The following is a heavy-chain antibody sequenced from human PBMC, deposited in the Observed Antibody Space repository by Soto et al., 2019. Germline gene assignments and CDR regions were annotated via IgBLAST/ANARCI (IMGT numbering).Heavy chain of an antibody. J-gene: IGHJ6*02. V-gene: IGHV1-69*13. CDR2: IIPIFGTA. D-gene: IGHD3-10*01. CDR1: GGTFSSNA. Sequence: SVKVSCKASGGTFSSNAISWVRQAPGQGLEWMGGIIPIFGTANYAQKFQGRVTITADESTSTAYMELSSLRSEDTAVYYCARDKAGRRFGELHGGMDVWGQGTTVTVSS. CDR3: ARDKAGRRFGELHGGMDV.